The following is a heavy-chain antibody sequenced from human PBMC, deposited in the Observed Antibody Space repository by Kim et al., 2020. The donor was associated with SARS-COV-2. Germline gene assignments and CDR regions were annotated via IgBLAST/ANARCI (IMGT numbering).Heavy chain of an antibody. Sequence: SVKVSCKASGDSFSSYAITWVRQAPGQGLEWMGRLTPMLGTPNYAEKFQDRVSITADRSTTTVYMELNSLRFEDTAIYYCAREGRLVRHFDWFPYYYMDVWGKGTTVTVSS. J-gene: IGHJ6*03. V-gene: IGHV1-69*04. CDR3: AREGRLVRHFDWFPYYYMDV. CDR2: LTPMLGTP. D-gene: IGHD3-9*01. CDR1: GDSFSSYA.